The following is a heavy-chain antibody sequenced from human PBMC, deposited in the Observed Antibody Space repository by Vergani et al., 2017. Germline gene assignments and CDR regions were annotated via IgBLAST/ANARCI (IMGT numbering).Heavy chain of an antibody. V-gene: IGHV1-2*02. J-gene: IGHJ6*03. CDR3: ASGTTIXAVTDTGGAGYMDV. Sequence: QVQLVQSGAAVKKPGASVEVSCRASGYTFTGYYMHWVRQAPGQRLEWMGWINPNSGGTQYAQKFQGRITVTRDTSISTAYMELSRLRSDASAIYYCASGTTIXAVTDTGGAGYMDVWGKGTTVTVSS. CDR2: INPNSGGT. CDR1: GYTFTGYY. D-gene: IGHD6-19*01.